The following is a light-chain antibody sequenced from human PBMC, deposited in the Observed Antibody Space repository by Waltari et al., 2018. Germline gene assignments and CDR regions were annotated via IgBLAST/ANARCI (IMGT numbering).Light chain of an antibody. J-gene: IGLJ3*02. V-gene: IGLV1-44*01. CDR2: ANN. Sequence: QSVVTQSPSASGAPGQRVTLSCSGSSSNIATAIVTWYQQFPGTAPKLLIYANNHRPSGVPGRFSGSRSGTSASLVISGVQSEDEADYYCATWDATLDTWMFGGGTKVTVL. CDR1: SSNIATAI. CDR3: ATWDATLDTWM.